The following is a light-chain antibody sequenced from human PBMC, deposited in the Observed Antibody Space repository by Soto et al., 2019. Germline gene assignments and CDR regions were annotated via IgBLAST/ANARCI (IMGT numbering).Light chain of an antibody. CDR2: SAS. Sequence: IQMTQSPSSLSASVGDRVTITCRASQGIRNDLGWYQQKPGRAPKLLISSASSLQSGVPSRFSGSGSGTDFTLTISSLQPEDFATYYCLQDYNYPWTFGQGTKVEIK. CDR3: LQDYNYPWT. J-gene: IGKJ1*01. CDR1: QGIRND. V-gene: IGKV1-6*01.